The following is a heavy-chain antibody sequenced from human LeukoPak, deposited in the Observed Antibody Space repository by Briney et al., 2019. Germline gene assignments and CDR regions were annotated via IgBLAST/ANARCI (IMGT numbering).Heavy chain of an antibody. CDR3: ARLRIVDTATLHYYYYMDV. Sequence: SETLSLTCIVSGGSISSSIYYWSWIRQPAGKGLEWIGRIYTSGSTNYNPSLKSRVTMSVDTSKNQFSLKLSSVTAADTAVYYCARLRIVDTATLHYYYYMDVWGKGTTVTVSS. CDR2: IYTSGST. J-gene: IGHJ6*03. CDR1: GGSISSSIYY. V-gene: IGHV4-61*02. D-gene: IGHD5-18*01.